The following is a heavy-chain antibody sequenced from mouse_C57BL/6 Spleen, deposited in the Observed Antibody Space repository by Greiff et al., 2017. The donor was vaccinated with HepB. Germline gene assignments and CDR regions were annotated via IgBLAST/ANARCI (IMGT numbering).Heavy chain of an antibody. D-gene: IGHD4-1*01. CDR2: IDPSDSYT. CDR3: ARRGGGTNY. V-gene: IGHV1-50*01. Sequence: VQLQQPGAELVKPGASVKLSCKASGYTFTSYWMQWVKQRPGQGLEWIGEIDPSDSYTNYNQKFKGKATLTVDTSSSTAYMQLSSLTSEDSAVYYCARRGGGTNYWGQGTTLTVSS. CDR1: GYTFTSYW. J-gene: IGHJ2*01.